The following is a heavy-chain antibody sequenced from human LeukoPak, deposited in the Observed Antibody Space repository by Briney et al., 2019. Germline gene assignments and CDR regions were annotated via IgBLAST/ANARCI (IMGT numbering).Heavy chain of an antibody. CDR2: ISGDGGST. CDR3: AKDGGRGSYFDY. J-gene: IGHJ4*02. CDR1: GLTFDDYA. D-gene: IGHD1-26*01. Sequence: GGSLRLSCAASGLTFDDYAMHWVRQAPGKGLEWVSLISGDGGSTYYADSVKGRFTISRDNSKNSLYLQMNSLRTEDTALYYCAKDGGRGSYFDYWGQGTLVTVSS. V-gene: IGHV3-43*02.